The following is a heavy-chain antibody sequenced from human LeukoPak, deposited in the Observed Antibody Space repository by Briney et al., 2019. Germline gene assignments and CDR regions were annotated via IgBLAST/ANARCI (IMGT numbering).Heavy chain of an antibody. D-gene: IGHD6-13*01. Sequence: GASVKVSCKASGYTFTGYYMHWVRQAPGQGLEWMGWINPNSGGTNYEQKFQGRVTMTRDTSISTAYMELSRLRSDDTAVYYCARDPIAAAGKRGKREHNWFDPWGQGTLVTVSS. J-gene: IGHJ5*02. CDR1: GYTFTGYY. CDR2: INPNSGGT. V-gene: IGHV1-2*02. CDR3: ARDPIAAAGKRGKREHNWFDP.